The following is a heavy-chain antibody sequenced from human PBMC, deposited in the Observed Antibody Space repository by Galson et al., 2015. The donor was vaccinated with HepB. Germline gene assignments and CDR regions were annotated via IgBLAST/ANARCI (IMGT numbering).Heavy chain of an antibody. V-gene: IGHV3-23*01. Sequence: SLRLSCAASGFTFSSYAMSWVRQAPGKGLEWVSAISGSGGSTYYADSVKGQFTISRDNSKNTLYLQMNSLRAEDTAVYYCAKATEYYDYVWGIDYWGQGTLVTVSS. D-gene: IGHD3-16*01. J-gene: IGHJ4*02. CDR3: AKATEYYDYVWGIDY. CDR1: GFTFSSYA. CDR2: ISGSGGST.